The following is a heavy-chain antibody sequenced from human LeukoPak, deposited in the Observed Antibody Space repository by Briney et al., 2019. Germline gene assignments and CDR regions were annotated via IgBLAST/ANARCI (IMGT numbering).Heavy chain of an antibody. D-gene: IGHD3-22*01. CDR1: GGTFSSYA. V-gene: IGHV1-69*01. Sequence: ASVKVSCKASGGTFSSYAISWVRQAPGQGLEWTGGIIPIFGTANYAQKFQGRVTITADESTSTAYMELSSLRSEDTAVYYCARVAVVITDYYGMDVWGQGTTVTVSS. J-gene: IGHJ6*02. CDR2: IIPIFGTA. CDR3: ARVAVVITDYYGMDV.